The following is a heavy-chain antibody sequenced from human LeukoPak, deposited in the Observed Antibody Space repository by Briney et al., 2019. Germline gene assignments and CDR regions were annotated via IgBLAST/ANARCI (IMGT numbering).Heavy chain of an antibody. D-gene: IGHD1-26*01. CDR2: ISWNSGSI. Sequence: GGSLRLSCAASGFTFDDYAMHWVRQAPGKGLEWVSGISWNSGSIGYADSVKGRFTISRDNAKNSLYLQMNSLRAEDTAVYYCARETNYFDYWGQGTLVTVSS. V-gene: IGHV3-9*01. CDR1: GFTFDDYA. CDR3: ARETNYFDY. J-gene: IGHJ4*02.